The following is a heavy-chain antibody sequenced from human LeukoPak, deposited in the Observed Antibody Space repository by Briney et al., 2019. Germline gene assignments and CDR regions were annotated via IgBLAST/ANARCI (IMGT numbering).Heavy chain of an antibody. CDR1: GFTFSSYA. CDR2: IYSGGST. CDR3: ARDRAGVFDY. J-gene: IGHJ4*02. Sequence: PGGSLRLSCAASGFTFSSYAMSWVRQAPGKGLEWVSVIYSGGSTYYADSVKGRFTISRDNSKNTLYLQMNSLRAEDTAVYYCARDRAGVFDYWGQGTLVTVSS. V-gene: IGHV3-53*01. D-gene: IGHD3-10*01.